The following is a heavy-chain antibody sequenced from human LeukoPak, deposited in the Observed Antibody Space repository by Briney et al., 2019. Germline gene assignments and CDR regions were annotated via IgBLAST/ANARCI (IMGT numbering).Heavy chain of an antibody. CDR3: AKTIGITMGRYYYYGMDV. V-gene: IGHV3-23*01. J-gene: IGHJ6*02. D-gene: IGHD3-10*01. Sequence: GGSLRLSCAASGFTFSGYAMSWVRQAPGKGLEWVSAISGSGGSTYYADSVKGRFTISRDNSKNTLYLQMNSLRAEDTAVYYCAKTIGITMGRYYYYGMDVWGQGTTVTVSS. CDR1: GFTFSGYA. CDR2: ISGSGGST.